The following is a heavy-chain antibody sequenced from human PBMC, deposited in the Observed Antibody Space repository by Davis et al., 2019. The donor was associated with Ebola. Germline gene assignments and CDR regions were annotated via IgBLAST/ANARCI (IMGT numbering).Heavy chain of an antibody. CDR3: ARGLGGDFDY. CDR1: GGSFSGYY. CDR2: INHSGGT. V-gene: IGHV4-34*01. Sequence: SETLSLTCAVYGGSFSGYYWSWIRQPPGKGLEWIGEINHSGGTNYNPSLKSRVTISVDTSKNQFSLKLSSVTAADTAVYYCARGLGGDFDYWGQGTLVTASS. J-gene: IGHJ4*02. D-gene: IGHD3-16*01.